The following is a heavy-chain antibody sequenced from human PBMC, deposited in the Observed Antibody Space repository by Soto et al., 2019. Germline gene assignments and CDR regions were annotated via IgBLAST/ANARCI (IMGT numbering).Heavy chain of an antibody. J-gene: IGHJ6*02. V-gene: IGHV4-34*01. D-gene: IGHD3-22*01. CDR2: FTHSGDT. CDR1: GDSISRGGYS. CDR3: ARGFKVVVINYYYSGVDV. Sequence: PSETLSLTCAVSGDSISRGGYSWTWIRQPPGKGLEWIGEFTHSGDTSYNPSLKSRVTISVDTSKNQFSLKLSSVTAADTAVYYCARGFKVVVINYYYSGVDVWGQGTTVTVSS.